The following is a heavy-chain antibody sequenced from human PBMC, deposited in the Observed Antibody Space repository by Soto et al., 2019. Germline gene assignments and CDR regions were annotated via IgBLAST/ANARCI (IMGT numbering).Heavy chain of an antibody. CDR1: GFTFSSYA. CDR3: ARDAYYYGSGSYIAPDY. CDR2: ISYDGSNK. D-gene: IGHD3-10*01. Sequence: PGGSLRLSCAASGFTFSSYAIHWVRQAPGKGLEWVAVISYDGSNKYYADSVKGRFTISRDNSKNTLYLQMNSLRAEDTAVYYCARDAYYYGSGSYIAPDYWGQGTRVTVSS. V-gene: IGHV3-30-3*01. J-gene: IGHJ4*02.